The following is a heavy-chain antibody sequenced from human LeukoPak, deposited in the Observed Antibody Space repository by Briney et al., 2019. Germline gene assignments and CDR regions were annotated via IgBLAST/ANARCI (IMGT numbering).Heavy chain of an antibody. Sequence: ASVKVSCKASGYTFTDYYIHWVRQAPGQGLEWMGWINPNSGGTKSAQKFQGRVTMTRDRSISTAYMELSRLRSDDTADYYCARSSGSHYYYYMDVWGKGATVSVSS. V-gene: IGHV1-2*02. CDR3: ARSSGSHYYYYMDV. CDR2: INPNSGGT. J-gene: IGHJ6*03. CDR1: GYTFTDYY.